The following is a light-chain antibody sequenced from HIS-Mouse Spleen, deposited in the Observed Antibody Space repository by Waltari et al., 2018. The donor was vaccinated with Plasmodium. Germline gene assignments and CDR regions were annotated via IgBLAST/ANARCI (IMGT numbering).Light chain of an antibody. CDR2: KDS. J-gene: IGLJ3*02. CDR1: ALPKQH. Sequence: SYDLTQPPPVSVSPGQTARIPCPADALPKQHAYRYQQKPGQAPVLVIYKDSERPSGIPERFSGSSSGTTVTLTISGVQAEDEADYYCQSADSSGTPNWVFGGGTKLTVL. V-gene: IGLV3-25*03. CDR3: QSADSSGTPNWV.